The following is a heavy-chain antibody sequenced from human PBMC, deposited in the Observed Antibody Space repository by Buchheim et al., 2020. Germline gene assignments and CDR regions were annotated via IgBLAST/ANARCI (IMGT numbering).Heavy chain of an antibody. Sequence: EVQLVESGGGLVQPGGSLRLSCAASGFTFSSYEMNWVRQAPGKGLEWVSYFSSSGSTIYYADSVKGRFTISRDNAKNSLYLQMNSLRAEDTAVYYCARGHGGYSYGYYYYYGMDVWGQGTT. J-gene: IGHJ6*02. CDR3: ARGHGGYSYGYYYYYGMDV. V-gene: IGHV3-48*03. D-gene: IGHD5-18*01. CDR1: GFTFSSYE. CDR2: FSSSGSTI.